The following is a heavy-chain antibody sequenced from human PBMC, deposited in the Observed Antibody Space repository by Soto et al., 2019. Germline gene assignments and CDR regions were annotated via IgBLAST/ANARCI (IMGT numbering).Heavy chain of an antibody. CDR1: GFTFSIYA. J-gene: IGHJ6*03. D-gene: IGHD2-2*01. Sequence: EVQLLESGGGLVQPGGSLRISCADSGFTFSIYAMSWVRQAPGKGLEWVSAISGNSGSTYYADSVKGRLTISIDNSKNNLYMHIISLRAEGTAVYYCARVRRYRLIRYYYYMVGWGKMPTVTASS. CDR2: ISGNSGST. V-gene: IGHV3-23*01. CDR3: ARVRRYRLIRYYYYMVG.